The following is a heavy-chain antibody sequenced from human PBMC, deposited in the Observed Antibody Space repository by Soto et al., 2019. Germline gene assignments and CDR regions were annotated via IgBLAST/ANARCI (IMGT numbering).Heavy chain of an antibody. Sequence: PGGSLRLSCAASGFTFSSYSMNWVRQAPGKGLEWVSYISSSSSTIYYADSVKGRFTISRDNAKNSLYLQMNSLRAEDTVVYYCARAGYSGSACTNGVCYRDPVIDGRQDYWGQGTLVTVSS. J-gene: IGHJ4*02. D-gene: IGHD2-8*01. CDR2: ISSSSSTI. CDR1: GFTFSSYS. CDR3: ARAGYSGSACTNGVCYRDPVIDGRQDY. V-gene: IGHV3-48*01.